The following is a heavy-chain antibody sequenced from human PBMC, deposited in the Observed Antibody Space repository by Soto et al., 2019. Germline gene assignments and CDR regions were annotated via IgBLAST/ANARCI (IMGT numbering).Heavy chain of an antibody. Sequence: PSETLSLPCTVSGDSISSYSWSWIRQHPGKGLEWIGNIHYNGNTKYNPSLKSRVTMSVDTSKNEFSLRLSSVTAADTAVYYCARLNGYCVSTNCHGYYGMDVWGQGTTVTVSS. CDR1: GDSISSYS. CDR2: IHYNGNT. D-gene: IGHD2-2*03. J-gene: IGHJ6*02. V-gene: IGHV4-59*08. CDR3: ARLNGYCVSTNCHGYYGMDV.